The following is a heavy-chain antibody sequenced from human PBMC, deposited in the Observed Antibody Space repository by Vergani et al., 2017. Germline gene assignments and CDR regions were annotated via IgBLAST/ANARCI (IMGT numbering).Heavy chain of an antibody. Sequence: QVQLQQWGAGLLKPSETLSLTCAVYGGSFSGYYWSWIRQPPGKGLEWIGEINHSGSTYYNPSLKSRVTISVDTSKNQFSLKLSSVTAADTAVYYCARDTTYGDYGGVDYWGQGTLVTVSS. J-gene: IGHJ4*02. CDR3: ARDTTYGDYGGVDY. V-gene: IGHV4-34*01. D-gene: IGHD4-17*01. CDR2: INHSGST. CDR1: GGSFSGYY.